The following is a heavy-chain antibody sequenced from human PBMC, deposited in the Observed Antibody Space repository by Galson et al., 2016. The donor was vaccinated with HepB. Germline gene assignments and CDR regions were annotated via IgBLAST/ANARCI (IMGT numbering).Heavy chain of an antibody. V-gene: IGHV3-43D*03. D-gene: IGHD2-15*01. CDR3: ARDVQRFLYGSGGPHFDS. CDR1: GFTIDDYA. J-gene: IGHJ4*02. Sequence: ETLSLTCAASGFTIDDYAMHWVRQPPGKGLEWVSLIDWDGGKTSYSHSVRGRFTISSDNSKNSLFLQMDSLVADDTAVYYCARDVQRFLYGSGGPHFDSWGQGTLVTVSS. CDR2: IDWDGGKT.